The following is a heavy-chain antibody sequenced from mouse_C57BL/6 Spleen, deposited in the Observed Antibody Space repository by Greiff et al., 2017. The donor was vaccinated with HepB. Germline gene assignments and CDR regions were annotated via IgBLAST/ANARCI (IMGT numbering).Heavy chain of an antibody. Sequence: EVQGVESGGGLVKPGGSLKLSCAASGFTFSSYAMSWVRQTPEKRLEWVATISDGGSYTYYPDNVKGRFTISRDNAKNNLYLQMSHLKSEDTAMYYCARDLFYDGYYYAMDYWGQGTSVTVSS. J-gene: IGHJ4*01. CDR1: GFTFSSYA. V-gene: IGHV5-4*01. D-gene: IGHD2-3*01. CDR2: ISDGGSYT. CDR3: ARDLFYDGYYYAMDY.